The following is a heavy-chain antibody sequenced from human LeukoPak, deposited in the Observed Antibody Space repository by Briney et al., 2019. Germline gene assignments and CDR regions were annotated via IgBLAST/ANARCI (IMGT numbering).Heavy chain of an antibody. Sequence: PSETLSLTYAVYGGSFSGYYWSWIRQPPGKGLEWIGEINHSGSTNYNPSLKSRVTISVDTSKNQFSLKLSSVTAADTAVYYCARHGGIAPYAFDIWGQGTMVTVSS. CDR1: GGSFSGYY. V-gene: IGHV4-34*01. J-gene: IGHJ3*02. CDR3: ARHGGIAPYAFDI. D-gene: IGHD1-14*01. CDR2: INHSGST.